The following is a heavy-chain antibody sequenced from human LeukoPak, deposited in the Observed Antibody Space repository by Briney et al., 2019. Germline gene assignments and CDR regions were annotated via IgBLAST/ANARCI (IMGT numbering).Heavy chain of an antibody. CDR1: GFTFSSYA. D-gene: IGHD4-17*01. Sequence: PGGSLRLSCAASGFTFSSYAMHWVRQAPGKGLEWVAVISYDGSNKYYADSVKGRFTISRDNSKNTLYLQMNSLRAEDTAVYYCASTDYGDYVELFDYWGQGTLVTVSS. CDR3: ASTDYGDYVELFDY. V-gene: IGHV3-30-3*01. J-gene: IGHJ4*02. CDR2: ISYDGSNK.